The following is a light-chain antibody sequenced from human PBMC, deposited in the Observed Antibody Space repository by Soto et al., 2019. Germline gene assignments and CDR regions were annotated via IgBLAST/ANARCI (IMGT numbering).Light chain of an antibody. CDR2: KAS. Sequence: DIQMTQSPSTLSASVGDRVTITCRASQSISSWLAWYQQKPGKAPKLLIYKASSLESGVPSRFSGSGSGTAFTLTLTSLQPDDFASHYCQQYNSNPLTFGGETNVELK. J-gene: IGKJ4*01. V-gene: IGKV1-5*03. CDR1: QSISSW. CDR3: QQYNSNPLT.